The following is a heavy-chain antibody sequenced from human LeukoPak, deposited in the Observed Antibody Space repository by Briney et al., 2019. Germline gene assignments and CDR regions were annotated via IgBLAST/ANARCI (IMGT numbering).Heavy chain of an antibody. Sequence: GGSLRLSCAASGFTFSNYDMLWVRQATGKGLEWVSAIGTAGDTYYPGSVKGRFTISRENAKNSLYLQMNSLRAGDTAVYYCARGPATVTASYYYYGMDVWGQGTTVTVSS. J-gene: IGHJ6*02. CDR3: ARGPATVTASYYYYGMDV. CDR2: IGTAGDT. D-gene: IGHD4-17*01. V-gene: IGHV3-13*01. CDR1: GFTFSNYD.